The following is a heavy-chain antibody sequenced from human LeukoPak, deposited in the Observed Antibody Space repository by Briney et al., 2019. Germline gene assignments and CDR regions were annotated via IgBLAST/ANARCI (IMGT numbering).Heavy chain of an antibody. V-gene: IGHV1-2*02. J-gene: IGHJ4*02. Sequence: ASVMVSCKASGYNFKGYNMHWARQAPGQGLEWMGWINPDTGATKYAQKFQGRVTMTRDTSINTAYMELSRLRFDDTAMYYCARDLDYWGQGTLVTVPS. CDR1: GYNFKGYN. CDR2: INPDTGAT. CDR3: ARDLDY.